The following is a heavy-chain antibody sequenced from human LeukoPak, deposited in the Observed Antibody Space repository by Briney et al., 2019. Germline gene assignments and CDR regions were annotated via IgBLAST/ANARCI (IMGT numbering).Heavy chain of an antibody. CDR2: IYYSGST. V-gene: IGHV4-31*03. CDR3: AKMGPLLGIPAAIGKYYFDY. CDR1: GGSISSGGYY. J-gene: IGHJ4*02. Sequence: SQTLSLTCTVSGGSISSGGYYWSWIRQHPGKGLEWIGYIYYSGSTYYNPSLKSRVTISVDTSKNQFSLKLSSVTAADTAVYYCAKMGPLLGIPAAIGKYYFDYWGQGTLVTVSP. D-gene: IGHD2-2*01.